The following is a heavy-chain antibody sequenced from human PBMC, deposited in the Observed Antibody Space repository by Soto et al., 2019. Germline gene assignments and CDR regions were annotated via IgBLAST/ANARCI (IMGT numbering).Heavy chain of an antibody. J-gene: IGHJ6*03. CDR1: GFRLSDSA. CDR3: AKDGCSYPACSPYCDYEDG. V-gene: IGHV3-23*01. CDR2: LTVTGDSA. D-gene: IGHD3-16*02. Sequence: EVQLLESGGGLVQPGGSLRLSCAASGFRLSDSAVSWVRQAPGKGLEWVSSLTVTGDSAFYSDSVKGRFTISRDTSKGRLYLQMNSLRAAETAVYDCAKDGCSYPACSPYCDYEDGWGRGTTVTVS.